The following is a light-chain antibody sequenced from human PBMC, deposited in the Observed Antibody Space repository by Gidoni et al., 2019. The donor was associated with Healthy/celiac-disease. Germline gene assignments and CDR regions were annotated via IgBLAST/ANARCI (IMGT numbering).Light chain of an antibody. J-gene: IGLJ1*01. CDR2: RNN. CDR3: AAWDDSLSGSV. V-gene: IGLV1-47*01. Sequence: QSVLTPPPSASGTPGQRVTISCSGSSSTIGSNDVYWSQQLPGTAPKLLIYRNNQRPSGVPAGFSGSKSGTLASLAISGLRSEDEADYYCAAWDDSLSGSVFGTGTKVTVL. CDR1: SSTIGSND.